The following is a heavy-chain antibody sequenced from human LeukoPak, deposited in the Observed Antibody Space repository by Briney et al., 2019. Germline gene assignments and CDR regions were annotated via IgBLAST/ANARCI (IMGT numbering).Heavy chain of an antibody. CDR1: GFTFSSYG. CDR2: ISYDGSDK. D-gene: IGHD3-10*01. CDR3: AKDPQDYRSGSYPSL. J-gene: IGHJ4*02. Sequence: GGSLRLSCAASGFTFSSYGMHWVRQAPGKGLEWLAVISYDGSDKYYAASVKGRFTISRDNSKNTLYLQMNSLRAEDTAVYYCAKDPQDYRSGSYPSLWGQGTLVTVSS. V-gene: IGHV3-30*18.